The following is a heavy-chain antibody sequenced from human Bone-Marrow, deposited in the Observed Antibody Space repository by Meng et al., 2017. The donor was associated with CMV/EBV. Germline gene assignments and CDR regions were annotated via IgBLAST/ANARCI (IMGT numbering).Heavy chain of an antibody. CDR1: GGSFSGYY. D-gene: IGHD2-21*01. CDR2: INHSGST. J-gene: IGHJ3*02. Sequence: SETLSLTCAVYGGSFSGYYWSWIRQPPGKGLEWIGEINHSGSTSYNPSLKSRVTISVDTSKNQFSLKLSSVTAADTAVYYCARACGGDCANDAFDIWGQGTMVTVSS. CDR3: ARACGGDCANDAFDI. V-gene: IGHV4-34*01.